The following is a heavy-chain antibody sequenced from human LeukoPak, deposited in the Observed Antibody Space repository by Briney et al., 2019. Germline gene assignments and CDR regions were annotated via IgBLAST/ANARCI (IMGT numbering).Heavy chain of an antibody. CDR3: ARQGYSSGY. J-gene: IGHJ4*02. V-gene: IGHV3-7*04. CDR2: IKQDGSEK. D-gene: IGHD6-19*01. Sequence: GGSLRLSCAASGLTFSSYWMSWVRQAPRKGPEWVANIKQDGSEKYYVDSVKGRFTISRDNDKNSLYLQMNSLRVEDTAVYYCARQGYSSGYWGQGTLVTVSS. CDR1: GLTFSSYW.